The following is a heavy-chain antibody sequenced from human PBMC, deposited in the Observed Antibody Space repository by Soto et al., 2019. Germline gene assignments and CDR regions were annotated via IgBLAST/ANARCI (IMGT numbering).Heavy chain of an antibody. CDR2: IYYSGST. Sequence: QVQLQESGPGLVKPSETLSLTCTVSGGSVSSGSYYWSWIRQPPGKGLEWIGYIYYSGSTNYNPSLKSRVTISVDTSKNQFSLKLSSVTAADTAVYFCARDKISSWYGVIDYWGQGTLVTVSS. D-gene: IGHD6-13*01. J-gene: IGHJ4*02. V-gene: IGHV4-61*01. CDR3: ARDKISSWYGVIDY. CDR1: GGSVSSGSYY.